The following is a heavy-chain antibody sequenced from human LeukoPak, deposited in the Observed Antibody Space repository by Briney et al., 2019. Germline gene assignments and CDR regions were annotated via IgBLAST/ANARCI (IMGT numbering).Heavy chain of an antibody. CDR3: ARDTAAAGTIRYFDY. J-gene: IGHJ4*02. D-gene: IGHD6-13*01. Sequence: GGSLRLSCAASGFTFSSYSMNWVRQAPGKGLEWVSSISSSSSYIYYADSVKGRSTISRDNAKNSLYLQMNSLRAEDTAVYYCARDTAAAGTIRYFDYWGQGTLVTVSS. CDR2: ISSSSSYI. CDR1: GFTFSSYS. V-gene: IGHV3-21*01.